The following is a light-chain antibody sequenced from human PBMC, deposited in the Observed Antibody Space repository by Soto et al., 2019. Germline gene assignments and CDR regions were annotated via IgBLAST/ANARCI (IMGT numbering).Light chain of an antibody. CDR1: TGPVTTSHY. J-gene: IGLJ2*01. V-gene: IGLV7-46*01. CDR2: DTS. Sequence: QAVVTQEPSLTVSPGGPVTLTCGSSTGPVTTSHYPYWFQQRPGQAPRTLIYDTSNKHSWTPARFSGSLLGGKGALTLSGAQPEDEGDYYCLLSYSGGRYVVFGGGTKLTVL. CDR3: LLSYSGGRYVV.